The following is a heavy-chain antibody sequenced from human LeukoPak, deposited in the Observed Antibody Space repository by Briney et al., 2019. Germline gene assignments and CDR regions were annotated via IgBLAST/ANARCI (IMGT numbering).Heavy chain of an antibody. Sequence: PGGSLRLSCAASGFTFSSYAMSWVRQAPGKGLEWVSAISGSGGSTYYADSVKGRFTISRDNSKNTLYLQMNSLRAEDTAVYYCAKDRGYCSSTSRYGETTWGQGTLVTVSS. CDR1: GFTFSSYA. CDR3: AKDRGYCSSTSRYGETT. V-gene: IGHV3-23*01. D-gene: IGHD2-2*01. CDR2: ISGSGGST. J-gene: IGHJ4*02.